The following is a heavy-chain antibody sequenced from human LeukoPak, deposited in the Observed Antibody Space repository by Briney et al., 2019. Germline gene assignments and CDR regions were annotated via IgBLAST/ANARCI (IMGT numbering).Heavy chain of an antibody. CDR1: GYTFTSYG. CDR2: ISAYNGNT. Sequence: ASVKVSCKASGYTFTSYGISWVRQAPGQGLEWMGWISAYNGNTNYAQKFQGRVTITADESTSTAYMELSSLRSEDTAVYYCAREGMVRYYYGSGSYYKSYYFDYWGQGTLVTVSS. CDR3: AREGMVRYYYGSGSYYKSYYFDY. J-gene: IGHJ4*02. D-gene: IGHD3-10*01. V-gene: IGHV1-18*01.